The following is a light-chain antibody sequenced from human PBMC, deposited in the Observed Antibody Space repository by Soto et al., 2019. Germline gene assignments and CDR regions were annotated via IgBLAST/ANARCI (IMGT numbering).Light chain of an antibody. J-gene: IGLJ2*01. V-gene: IGLV1-40*01. Sequence: QSVLTQPPSVSGAPGQRVTISCTGSSSNIGARYNVHWYQQVPGTGPKLLIYGNSNRPSGVPDRISGSKSGTSASLAITGLQAEDEADYYCQSYDDSLSAWVFGRGTKLTVL. CDR1: SSNIGARYN. CDR3: QSYDDSLSAWV. CDR2: GNS.